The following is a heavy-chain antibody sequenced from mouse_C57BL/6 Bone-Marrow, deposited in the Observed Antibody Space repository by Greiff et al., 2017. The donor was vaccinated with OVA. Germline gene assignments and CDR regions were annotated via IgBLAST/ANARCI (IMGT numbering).Heavy chain of an antibody. J-gene: IGHJ4*01. CDR2: IYPGDGDT. D-gene: IGHD3-2*02. V-gene: IGHV1-82*01. CDR3: ARKGELRLPSYYAMDY. CDR1: GYAFSSSW. Sequence: LVESGPELVKPGASVKISCKASGYAFSSSWMNWVKQRPGKGLEWIGRIYPGDGDTNYNGKFKGKATLTADKSSSTAYMQLSSLTSEDSAVYFGARKGELRLPSYYAMDYWGQGTSVTVSS.